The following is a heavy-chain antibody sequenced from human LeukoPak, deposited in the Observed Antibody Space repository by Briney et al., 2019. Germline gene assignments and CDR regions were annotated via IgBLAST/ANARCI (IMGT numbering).Heavy chain of an antibody. CDR2: INPNSGGT. CDR1: GYTFTGYY. CDR3: ARARRYYYDSSGYYLFDY. V-gene: IGHV1-2*02. Sequence: ASVKVSCKASGYTFTGYYMHWVRQAPGQGLEWMGWINPNSGGTNYAQKFQGRVTMTRDTSISTAYMELSRLRSDDTAVYYCARARRYYYDSSGYYLFDYWGQGTLVTVSS. J-gene: IGHJ4*02. D-gene: IGHD3-22*01.